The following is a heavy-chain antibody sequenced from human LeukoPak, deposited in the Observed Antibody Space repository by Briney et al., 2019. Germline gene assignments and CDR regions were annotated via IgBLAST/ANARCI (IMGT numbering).Heavy chain of an antibody. D-gene: IGHD5-24*01. Sequence: SETLSLTCAVYGGSFSGYYWSWIRQPPGKGLEWIGEINHSGSTNYNPSLKSRVTISVDTSKNQFSLNLKPVTATDTSVYFCARHRRHGYCYGDACSLSFWFDPWGQGTLVTVSS. CDR2: INHSGST. J-gene: IGHJ5*02. CDR3: ARHRRHGYCYGDACSLSFWFDP. V-gene: IGHV4-34*01. CDR1: GGSFSGYY.